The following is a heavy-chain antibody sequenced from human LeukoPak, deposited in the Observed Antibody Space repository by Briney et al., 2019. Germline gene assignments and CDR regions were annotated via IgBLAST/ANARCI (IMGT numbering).Heavy chain of an antibody. CDR2: ISYDGSNK. CDR1: GITFSSYA. D-gene: IGHD6-13*01. J-gene: IGHJ4*02. Sequence: GGSLRLSCAASGITFSSYAMHWVRQAPGKGLEWVAVISYDGSNKYYADSVKGRFTISGDNSKNTLYLQMNSLRAEDTAVYYCEGSGYSSSWPFDYWGQGTLVTVSS. V-gene: IGHV3-30-3*01. CDR3: EGSGYSSSWPFDY.